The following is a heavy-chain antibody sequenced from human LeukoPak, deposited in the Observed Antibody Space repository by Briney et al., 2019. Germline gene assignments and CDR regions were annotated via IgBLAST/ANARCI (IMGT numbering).Heavy chain of an antibody. J-gene: IGHJ4*02. V-gene: IGHV1-46*01. D-gene: IGHD1-7*01. Sequence: ASVKVSFKASGYTFTSYYLHWVRQAPGQGLEWMGIINPSGGSTSYAQKFQDRVTMPRHMSTSTVYMDLSRLRCEDTAVYYCARATPGITGTTGYFEYWGQGTLVTVSS. CDR2: INPSGGST. CDR1: GYTFTSYY. CDR3: ARATPGITGTTGYFEY.